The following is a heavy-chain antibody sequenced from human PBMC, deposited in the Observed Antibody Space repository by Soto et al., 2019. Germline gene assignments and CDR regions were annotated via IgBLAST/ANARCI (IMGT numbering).Heavy chain of an antibody. Sequence: SETLSLTCTVSDGSLSSYYGSWIRQPPGNRLEWIGYIYYSGSTNYNPSLKRRVTISVDTSKIHFSLKLSSVTAADTAVYYCSRAGWELLSLDYWGQGTLVTVSS. D-gene: IGHD1-26*01. CDR1: DGSLSSYY. CDR3: SRAGWELLSLDY. CDR2: IYYSGST. J-gene: IGHJ4*02. V-gene: IGHV4-59*01.